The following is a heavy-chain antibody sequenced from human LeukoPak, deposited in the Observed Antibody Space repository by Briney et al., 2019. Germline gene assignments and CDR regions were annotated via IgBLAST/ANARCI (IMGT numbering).Heavy chain of an antibody. J-gene: IGHJ5*02. D-gene: IGHD2-21*02. V-gene: IGHV3-7*01. CDR1: GFTFSSYW. CDR2: IKKDGSEK. CDR3: AKDLEGIVVVTAPNPNWFDP. Sequence: GGSLRLSCAASGFTFSSYWMSWVRQAPGKGLEWVANIKKDGSEKKYVDSVKGRLTISRDNSKNTLYLQMNSLRAEDTAVYYCAKDLEGIVVVTAPNPNWFDPWGQGTLVTVSS.